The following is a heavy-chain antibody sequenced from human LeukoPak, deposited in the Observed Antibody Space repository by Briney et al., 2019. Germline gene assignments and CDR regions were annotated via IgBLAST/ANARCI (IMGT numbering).Heavy chain of an antibody. Sequence: PGGSLRLSCAASGFTFSSYAMSWVRQAPGKGLEWVSAISGSGGSTYYADSVKGRFTISRDNAKNTLYLQMNSLRAEDTAVYYCAISSGWYTKYYFDYWGQGTLVTVSS. CDR3: AISSGWYTKYYFDY. D-gene: IGHD6-19*01. V-gene: IGHV3-23*01. J-gene: IGHJ4*02. CDR2: ISGSGGST. CDR1: GFTFSSYA.